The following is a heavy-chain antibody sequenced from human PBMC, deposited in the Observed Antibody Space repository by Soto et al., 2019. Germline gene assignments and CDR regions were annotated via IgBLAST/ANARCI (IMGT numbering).Heavy chain of an antibody. Sequence: GGSLRLSCAASAFTFDNYAMTWVRQAPGKGLEWVSSVSGSGGSTYYADSVKGRFTIFRDNSKNTLFLQMSSLSPEDTAIYYCAKDRGGNFGPSYFDYWEQGTLVTVSS. J-gene: IGHJ4*02. CDR2: VSGSGGST. D-gene: IGHD3-10*01. V-gene: IGHV3-23*01. CDR1: AFTFDNYA. CDR3: AKDRGGNFGPSYFDY.